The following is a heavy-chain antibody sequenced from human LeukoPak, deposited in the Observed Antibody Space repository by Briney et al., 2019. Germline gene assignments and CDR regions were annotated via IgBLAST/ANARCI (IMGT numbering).Heavy chain of an antibody. CDR1: GYTFTSYY. CDR2: ISAYNGNT. CDR3: ATLGNSGYLEG. J-gene: IGHJ4*02. D-gene: IGHD5-12*01. Sequence: ASVKVSCKASGYTFTSYYMHWVRQAPGQGLEWMGWISAYNGNTNYAQKLQGRVTMTTDTSTSTAYMELRSLRSDDTAVYYCATLGNSGYLEGWGQGTLVTVSS. V-gene: IGHV1-18*04.